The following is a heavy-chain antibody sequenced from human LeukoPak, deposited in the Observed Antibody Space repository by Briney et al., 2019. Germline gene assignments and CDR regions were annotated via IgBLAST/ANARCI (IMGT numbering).Heavy chain of an antibody. CDR1: GFTFSTYG. CDR2: IREDGGDI. D-gene: IGHD1-26*01. CDR3: VRDRGSGSSQTHEFFEH. J-gene: IGHJ1*01. Sequence: GGSLRLSCAASGFTFSTYGMHWVRQAPGKGLEWVAMIREDGGDIYYVGSVKGRFTISRDNAKNSLFLQMNSLRAEDTAVYYCVRDRGSGSSQTHEFFEHWGQGTLVTVSS. V-gene: IGHV3-7*01.